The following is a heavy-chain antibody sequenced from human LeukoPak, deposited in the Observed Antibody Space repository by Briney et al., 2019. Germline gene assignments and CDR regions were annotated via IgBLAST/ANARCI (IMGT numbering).Heavy chain of an antibody. D-gene: IGHD3-22*01. J-gene: IGHJ4*02. V-gene: IGHV1-69*13. CDR1: GGTFSNYV. CDR3: AREPPYYYDSSGYSPRYFDY. Sequence: ASVKVSCKASGGTFSNYVISWVRQAPGQGLEWMGGIISIFGITTYAQKFQGRVTITADESTDTVYMELSSLRSEDTAVYYCAREPPYYYDSSGYSPRYFDYWGQGTLVTVSS. CDR2: IISIFGIT.